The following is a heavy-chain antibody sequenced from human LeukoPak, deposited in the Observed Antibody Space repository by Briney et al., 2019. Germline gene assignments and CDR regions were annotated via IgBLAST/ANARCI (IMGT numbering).Heavy chain of an antibody. V-gene: IGHV1-8*01. Sequence: ASVKVSCKASGYTFTSYDINWVRQATGQGLEWMGWMNPNSGNTGYAQKFQGRVTMTRNTSISTAYMELSSLRSEDTAVYYCARATYGSGSYYNGMGYWGQGTLATVSS. D-gene: IGHD3-10*01. CDR3: ARATYGSGSYYNGMGY. CDR2: MNPNSGNT. CDR1: GYTFTSYD. J-gene: IGHJ4*02.